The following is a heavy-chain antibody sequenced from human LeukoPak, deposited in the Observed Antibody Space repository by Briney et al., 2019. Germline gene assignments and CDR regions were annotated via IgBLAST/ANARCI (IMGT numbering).Heavy chain of an antibody. D-gene: IGHD3-10*01. V-gene: IGHV3-23*01. CDR2: ISGSGDTT. J-gene: IGHJ4*02. CDR1: GFTFSSYA. CDR3: AKSPDYASGRVTGFDY. Sequence: PGGSLRLSCAASGFTFSSYAMSWVRQAPGKGLEWVSSISGSGDTTFYADSVKGRFTISRDKSKYTLYLQMNSLRAEDTAVYYCAKSPDYASGRVTGFDYWGRGTLVSVSS.